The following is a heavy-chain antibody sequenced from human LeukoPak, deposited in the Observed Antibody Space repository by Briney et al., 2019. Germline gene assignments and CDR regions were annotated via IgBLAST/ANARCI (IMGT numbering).Heavy chain of an antibody. J-gene: IGHJ4*02. V-gene: IGHV4-59*01. CDR1: GGSISSYY. Sequence: SETLSLTCTVSGGSISSYYWSWIRQPPGKGLEWIGYIYYSGSTNYNPSLKSRVTISVDTSKNQFSLKLSSVTAADTAVYYCARAHSSGWYKSWGQGTLVAVSS. CDR2: IYYSGST. D-gene: IGHD6-19*01. CDR3: ARAHSSGWYKS.